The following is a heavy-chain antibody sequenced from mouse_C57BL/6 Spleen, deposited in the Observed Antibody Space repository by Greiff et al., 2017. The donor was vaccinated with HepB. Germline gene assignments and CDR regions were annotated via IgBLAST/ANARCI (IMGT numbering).Heavy chain of an antibody. CDR1: GYTFTSYW. J-gene: IGHJ3*01. V-gene: IGHV1-55*01. Sequence: VQLQQSGAELVKPGASVKMSCKASGYTFTSYWITWVKPRPGQGLEWIGDIYPGSGSTNYNEKFKSKATLTVDTSSSTAYMQRSSLTSEDSAVYYCAGGNSAWFVYWGKGTLVTVAA. CDR2: IYPGSGST. CDR3: AGGNSAWFVY.